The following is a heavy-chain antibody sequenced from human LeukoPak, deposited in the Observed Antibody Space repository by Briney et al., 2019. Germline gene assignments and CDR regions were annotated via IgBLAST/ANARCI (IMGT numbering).Heavy chain of an antibody. D-gene: IGHD1-7*01. Sequence: SEPLSLTCTVSGASSSSYYWSWIRQSGGKGLEWIGYIYSSGSTNYNPSLKSRVTISRDTSKNQFSLKLTSVTATDTAVYYCARSGITRLGKNPEFDYWGQGTLVTVSS. CDR2: IYSSGST. CDR1: GASSSSYY. CDR3: ARSGITRLGKNPEFDY. J-gene: IGHJ4*02. V-gene: IGHV4-4*09.